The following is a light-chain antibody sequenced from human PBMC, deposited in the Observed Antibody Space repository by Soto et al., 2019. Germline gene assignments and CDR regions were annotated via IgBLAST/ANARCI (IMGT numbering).Light chain of an antibody. Sequence: QSALTQPRSVSGSPGQSVTISCTGTSSDVGGYNYVSWYQQHPGKAPKLMIYDVSKRPSGVPDRFSVSKSGTTASLTISGLQAEDEADYYCCSYAGSYTLVFGGGTKLTVL. CDR1: SSDVGGYNY. CDR3: CSYAGSYTLV. CDR2: DVS. V-gene: IGLV2-11*01. J-gene: IGLJ2*01.